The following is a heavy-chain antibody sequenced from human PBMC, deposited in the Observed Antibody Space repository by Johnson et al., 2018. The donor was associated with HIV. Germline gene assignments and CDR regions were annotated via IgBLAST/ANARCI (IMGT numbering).Heavy chain of an antibody. D-gene: IGHD6-19*01. V-gene: IGHV3-7*01. CDR2: IKQDGSEK. CDR3: ARDFGYSSGWYRDDAFDI. J-gene: IGHJ3*02. Sequence: VQLVESGGGLIQPGGSLRLSCVASGFTVSSNYMSWVRQAPGKGLEWVANIKQDGSEKYHVDSVKGRFTISRDNAKNSLYLQMNSLRAEDTAVYYCARDFGYSSGWYRDDAFDIWGQGTMVTVSS. CDR1: GFTVSSNY.